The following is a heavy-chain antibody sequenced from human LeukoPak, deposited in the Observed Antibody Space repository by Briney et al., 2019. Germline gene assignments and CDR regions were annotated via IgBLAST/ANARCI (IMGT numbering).Heavy chain of an antibody. D-gene: IGHD3-22*01. J-gene: IGHJ4*02. CDR2: TYYRSKWYN. V-gene: IGHV6-1*01. Sequence: SQTLSLTCASSGDSVSSNSVAWNWIRQSPSRGLEWLGRTYYRSKWYNDYAVSVKSRITINPDASKNQFSLHLNSVTPEDTAVYYCARLRESFTMMENFDYWGQGTLVTVSS. CDR3: ARLRESFTMMENFDY. CDR1: GDSVSSNSVA.